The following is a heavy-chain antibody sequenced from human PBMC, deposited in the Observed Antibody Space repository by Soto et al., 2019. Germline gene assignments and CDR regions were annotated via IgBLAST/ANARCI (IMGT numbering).Heavy chain of an antibody. J-gene: IGHJ6*03. CDR1: GGSISSYY. V-gene: IGHV4-59*01. Sequence: PSETLSLTCTVSGGSISSYYWSWIRQPPGKGLEWIGYIYYSGSTNYNPSLKSRVTISVDTSKNQFPLKLSSVTAADTAVYYCARDAGSTSCYGPCYYMDVWGKGTTVTVSS. CDR2: IYYSGST. D-gene: IGHD2-2*01. CDR3: ARDAGSTSCYGPCYYMDV.